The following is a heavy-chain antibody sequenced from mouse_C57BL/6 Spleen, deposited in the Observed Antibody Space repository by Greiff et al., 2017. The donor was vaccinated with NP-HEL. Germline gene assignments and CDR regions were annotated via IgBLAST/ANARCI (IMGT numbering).Heavy chain of an antibody. Sequence: QVQLQQSGPGLVQPSQSLSITCTVSGFSLTSYGVHWVRQSPGKGLEWLGVIWSGGSTDYNAAFISRLSISKDNSKGQVFFKMNSLQADDTAIYYCASPRYYGYYEFAYWGQGTLVTVSA. CDR2: IWSGGST. J-gene: IGHJ3*01. V-gene: IGHV2-2*01. D-gene: IGHD2-3*01. CDR1: GFSLTSYG. CDR3: ASPRYYGYYEFAY.